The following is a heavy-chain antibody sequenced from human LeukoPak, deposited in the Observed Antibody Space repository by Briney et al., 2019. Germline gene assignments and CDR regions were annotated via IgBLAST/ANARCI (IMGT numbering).Heavy chain of an antibody. CDR1: GFTFFTYA. CDR3: AKAGRSGWYPGWPFDI. CDR2: IRDSGAST. Sequence: PGGSLRLSCAASGFTFFTYAMSWVRQAPGKGLQWVSVIRDSGASTYYADSVKGRFTISRDNSKNTLYLQMNSLRAEDTAVYYCAKAGRSGWYPGWPFDIWGQGTMVTVSS. J-gene: IGHJ3*02. D-gene: IGHD6-19*01. V-gene: IGHV3-23*01.